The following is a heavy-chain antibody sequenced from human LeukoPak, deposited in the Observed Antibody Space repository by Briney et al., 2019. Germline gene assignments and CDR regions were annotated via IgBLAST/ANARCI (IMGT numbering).Heavy chain of an antibody. J-gene: IGHJ5*02. CDR1: GYTYTSYG. CDR2: ISAYNGNT. V-gene: IGHV1-18*01. D-gene: IGHD2-2*01. CDR3: ARVVPGAIRHWFDP. Sequence: GSVKDSRMASGYTYTSYGISWVRPAPGQGLEWMGWISAYNGNTNYAQKLQGRVTMTTDTSTSTAYMELRSLRSDDTAVYYCARVVPGAIRHWFDPWGQRDPLTVSS.